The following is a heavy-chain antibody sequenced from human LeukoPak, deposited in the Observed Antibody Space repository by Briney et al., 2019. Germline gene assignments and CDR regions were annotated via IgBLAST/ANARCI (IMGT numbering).Heavy chain of an antibody. CDR3: ARGYSSGLHFDY. V-gene: IGHV3-30-3*01. J-gene: IGHJ4*02. Sequence: GGSLRLSCAASGFTFSSYAMHWVRQAPGKGLEWVAVISYDGSNKYYADSVKGRFTISRDNAKNTLYLQMNSLRAEDTAVYYCARGYSSGLHFDYWGQGTLVTVSS. D-gene: IGHD6-19*01. CDR2: ISYDGSNK. CDR1: GFTFSSYA.